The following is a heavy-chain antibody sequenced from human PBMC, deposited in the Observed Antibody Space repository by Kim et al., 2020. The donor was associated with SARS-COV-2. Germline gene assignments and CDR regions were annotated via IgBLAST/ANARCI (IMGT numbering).Heavy chain of an antibody. J-gene: IGHJ6*02. D-gene: IGHD6-6*01. CDR3: AKPGIAARRGDYYYYGMDV. Sequence: GRFTISRDNSKHTLYLQMNSLRAEDTAVYYCAKPGIAARRGDYYYYGMDVWGQGTTVTVSS. V-gene: IGHV3-23*01.